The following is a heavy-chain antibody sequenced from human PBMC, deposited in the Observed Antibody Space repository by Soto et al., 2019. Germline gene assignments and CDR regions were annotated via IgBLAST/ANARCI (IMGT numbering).Heavy chain of an antibody. J-gene: IGHJ4*02. CDR1: GYTFTTYA. D-gene: IGHD3-22*01. CDR3: ARDSGGSLDY. V-gene: IGHV1-3*01. Sequence: GASVKVSCKASGYTFTTYALHWVRQAPGQRLEWMGWINVGNGDTKYSQKFQGRVTITRDTSASTAHMELSSLRSEDTAVYYCARDSGGSLDYWGQGTLVTVSS. CDR2: INVGNGDT.